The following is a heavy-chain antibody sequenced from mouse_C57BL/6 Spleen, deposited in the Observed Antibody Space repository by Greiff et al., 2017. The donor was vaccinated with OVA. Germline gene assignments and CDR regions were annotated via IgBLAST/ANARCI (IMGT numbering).Heavy chain of an antibody. D-gene: IGHD1-1*01. Sequence: EVMLVESGGGLVKPGGSLKLSCAASGFTFSDYGMHWVRQAPEEGLVWVAYISSGSSTIYYADTVKGRFTISRDNAKNTLFLQMPSLRSEDTAMYYCARNYYGSSYDWYFDVWGTGTTVTVSS. V-gene: IGHV5-17*01. J-gene: IGHJ1*03. CDR2: ISSGSSTI. CDR3: ARNYYGSSYDWYFDV. CDR1: GFTFSDYG.